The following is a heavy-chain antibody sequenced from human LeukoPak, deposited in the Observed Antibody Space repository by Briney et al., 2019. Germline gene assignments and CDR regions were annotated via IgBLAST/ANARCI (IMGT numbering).Heavy chain of an antibody. V-gene: IGHV4-4*07. CDR2: IHASGST. J-gene: IGHJ4*02. CDR3: ARDSGRYSDPFYFDY. Sequence: PSETLSLTCTVSGGSISSYYWNWIWQPAGKGLEWIGRIHASGSTNYNPSLKGRVTMSVDTSRNQFSLKLSSVTAADTAVYYCARDSGRYSDPFYFDYWGQGPLVTVSS. D-gene: IGHD1-26*01. CDR1: GGSISSYY.